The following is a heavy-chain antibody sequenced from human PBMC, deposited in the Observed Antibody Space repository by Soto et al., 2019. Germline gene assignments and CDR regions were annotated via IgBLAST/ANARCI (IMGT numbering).Heavy chain of an antibody. CDR1: GFILGSFA. CDR2: ISGSGSKT. V-gene: IGHV3-23*01. CDR3: AKDSRPSGLPYYYYGMDV. Sequence: PGGSLRLSCTASGFILGSFAMTWVRQAPGKGLEWVSGISGSGSKTSYADSVKGRFTISRDNSKNTLYLQMNSLRADDTALYYCAKDSRPSGLPYYYYGMDVWGQGTTVTVSS. D-gene: IGHD3-16*01. J-gene: IGHJ6*02.